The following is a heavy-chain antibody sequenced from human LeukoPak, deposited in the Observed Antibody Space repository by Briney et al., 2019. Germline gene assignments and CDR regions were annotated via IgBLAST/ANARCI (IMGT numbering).Heavy chain of an antibody. J-gene: IGHJ4*02. CDR3: ARVPGYSYDPPFDY. V-gene: IGHV1-69*13. Sequence: ASVRVSCKASGGTFSSYAISWVRQAPGQGLEWMGGIIPIFGTANYAQKFQGRVTITADESTSTAYMELSSLRSEDTAVYYCARVPGYSYDPPFDYWGQGTLVTVSS. D-gene: IGHD5-18*01. CDR1: GGTFSSYA. CDR2: IIPIFGTA.